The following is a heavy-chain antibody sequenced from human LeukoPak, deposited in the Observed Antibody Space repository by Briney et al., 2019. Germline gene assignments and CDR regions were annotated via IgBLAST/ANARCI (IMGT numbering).Heavy chain of an antibody. CDR3: ASYYATGSSRFDY. D-gene: IGHD3-10*01. CDR1: GVSLISSHHY. J-gene: IGHJ4*02. Sequence: SETLSLTCTVSGVSLISSHHYWGWIRPPPGKGLEWIGSIHYSGSAQYNPSLKSRDIISIDTSKNRFSLRVSSVTAADTAVYYCASYYATGSSRFDYWGQGAPVTVSS. CDR2: IHYSGSA. V-gene: IGHV4-39*01.